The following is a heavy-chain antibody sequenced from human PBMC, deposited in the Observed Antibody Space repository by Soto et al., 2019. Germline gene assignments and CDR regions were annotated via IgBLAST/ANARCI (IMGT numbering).Heavy chain of an antibody. Sequence: QVQLVESGGGVVQPGRSLRLSCAASGFTFSSYGMHWVRQAPGKGLEWVAVIWYDGSNKYYADSVKGRFTISRDNSKNTLYLQMNSLRAEDTAVNYCARDSGQWLVGVNWFDPWGQGTLVTVSS. CDR1: GFTFSSYG. V-gene: IGHV3-33*01. D-gene: IGHD6-19*01. J-gene: IGHJ5*02. CDR3: ARDSGQWLVGVNWFDP. CDR2: IWYDGSNK.